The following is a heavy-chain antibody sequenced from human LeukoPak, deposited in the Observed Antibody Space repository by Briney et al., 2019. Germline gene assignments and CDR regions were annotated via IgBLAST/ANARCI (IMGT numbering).Heavy chain of an antibody. CDR3: TRHGGRDYYDSSEDAFDI. Sequence: GGSLRLSCAASGFTFSGSAMHWVRQASGKGLVWVGRIRSKANSYATAYAASVKGRFTISRDDSKNTAYLQMNSLKTEDTAVYYCTRHGGRDYYDSSEDAFDIWGQGTMVIVSS. CDR1: GFTFSGSA. D-gene: IGHD3-22*01. CDR2: IRSKANSYAT. V-gene: IGHV3-73*01. J-gene: IGHJ3*02.